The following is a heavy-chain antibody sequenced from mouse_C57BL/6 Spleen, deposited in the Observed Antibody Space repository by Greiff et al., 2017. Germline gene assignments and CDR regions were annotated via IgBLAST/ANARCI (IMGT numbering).Heavy chain of an antibody. J-gene: IGHJ1*03. CDR3: ARAYYSNWYFDV. CDR1: GFTFSDFY. CDR2: SRNKANDYTT. Sequence: EVKLVESGGGLVQSGRSLRLSCATSGFTFSDFYMEWVRQAPGKGLEWIAASRNKANDYTTEYSASVKGRFIVSRDTSQSILYLQMNALRAEDTAIYYCARAYYSNWYFDVWGTGTTVTVSS. V-gene: IGHV7-1*01. D-gene: IGHD2-5*01.